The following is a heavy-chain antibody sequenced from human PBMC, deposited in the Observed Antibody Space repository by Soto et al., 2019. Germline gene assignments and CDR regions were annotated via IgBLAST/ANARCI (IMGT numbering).Heavy chain of an antibody. CDR1: GGSISSGDYY. V-gene: IGHV4-30-4*01. J-gene: IGHJ6*02. CDR2: SYYSGST. CDR3: ARVTIPCSGGSCHPPLKYGMDV. Sequence: QVQLQESGPGLVKPSQTLSLTCTVSGGSISSGDYYWSWIRQPPGKGLEWIGYSYYSGSTYYNPSLTSRVTISVDTSKNQFSLKLSSVTAADTAVYYCARVTIPCSGGSCHPPLKYGMDVWGQGTTVTVSS. D-gene: IGHD2-15*01.